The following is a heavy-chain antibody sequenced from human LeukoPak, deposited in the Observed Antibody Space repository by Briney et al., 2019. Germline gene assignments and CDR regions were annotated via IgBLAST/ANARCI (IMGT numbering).Heavy chain of an antibody. V-gene: IGHV4-4*02. Sequence: SGTLSLTCAVSGGSITSGNWWTWVRQSPGKGLERLGEIHHGGTANYNPSLKSRVTISVDKSKNQFSLKLNSVTAADTAVYYCAKKDYYYMDVWGKGTTVTISS. J-gene: IGHJ6*03. CDR3: AKKDYYYMDV. CDR2: IHHGGTA. CDR1: GGSITSGNW.